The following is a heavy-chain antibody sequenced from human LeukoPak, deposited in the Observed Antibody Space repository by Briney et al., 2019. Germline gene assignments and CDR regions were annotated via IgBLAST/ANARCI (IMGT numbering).Heavy chain of an antibody. J-gene: IGHJ4*02. V-gene: IGHV3-21*01. CDR1: GFTFDDYA. CDR3: ARPPHAYYYGSGSPPHFDY. D-gene: IGHD3-10*01. Sequence: PGGSLRLSCAASGFTFDDYAMHWVRQAPGKGLEWVSSISSSSSYIYYADSVKGRFTISRDNAKNSLYLQMNSLRAEDTAVYYCARPPHAYYYGSGSPPHFDYWGQGTLVTVSS. CDR2: ISSSSSYI.